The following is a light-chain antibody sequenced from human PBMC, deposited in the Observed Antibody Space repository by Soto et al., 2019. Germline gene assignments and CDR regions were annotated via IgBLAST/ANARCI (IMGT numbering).Light chain of an antibody. J-gene: IGKJ5*01. Sequence: DIVMTQSPFSLPVTPGEPASISCRSSQSLLLSNGYKYLDCYLQKPGQSPQLPMYLGSNRSSGVPDRFSGSGSGTDFTLKISRVGAEDVGVYYCMQALQTLFGQGTRLEI. CDR3: MQALQTL. V-gene: IGKV2-28*01. CDR1: QSLLLSNGYKY. CDR2: LGS.